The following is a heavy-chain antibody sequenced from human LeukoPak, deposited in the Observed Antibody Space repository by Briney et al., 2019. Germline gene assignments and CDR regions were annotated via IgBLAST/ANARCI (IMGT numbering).Heavy chain of an antibody. J-gene: IGHJ4*02. D-gene: IGHD4-11*01. CDR3: TTEGGDYSVTYYFDY. CDR2: IKSKTDGGTT. V-gene: IGHV3-15*01. Sequence: GGSLRLSCAASGFTLSNAWMSWVRQAPGKGLEWVGRIKSKTDGGTTDYAAPVKGRFTISRDDSKNTLYLQMNSLKTEDTAVYYCTTEGGDYSVTYYFDYWGQGTLVTVSS. CDR1: GFTLSNAW.